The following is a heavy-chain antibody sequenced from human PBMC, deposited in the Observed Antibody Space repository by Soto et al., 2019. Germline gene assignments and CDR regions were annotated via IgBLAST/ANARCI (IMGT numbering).Heavy chain of an antibody. CDR2: ISGSGGST. CDR3: AKGEGYYDILTGYYFDY. D-gene: IGHD3-9*01. Sequence: GGSLRLSCAASGFTFSSYAMSWVRQAPGKGLEWVSAISGSGGSTYYADSVKGRFTISRDNSKTTLYLQMNSLRAEDTAVYYCAKGEGYYDILTGYYFDYWGQGTLVTVSS. J-gene: IGHJ4*02. V-gene: IGHV3-23*01. CDR1: GFTFSSYA.